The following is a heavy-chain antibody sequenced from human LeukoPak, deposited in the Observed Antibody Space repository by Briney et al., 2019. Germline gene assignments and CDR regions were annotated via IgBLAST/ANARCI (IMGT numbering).Heavy chain of an antibody. Sequence: SQTLSLTCAISGDSVSINSAAWNWIRQSPSRGLEWLGRTYQRSKWYNDYAVSVKSRITINPDISKNQSFLQLNSVTPEDTAVYYCARSPSPYSSGWYFDYWGQGTLITVSS. J-gene: IGHJ4*02. CDR2: TYQRSKWYN. D-gene: IGHD6-19*01. CDR3: ARSPSPYSSGWYFDY. V-gene: IGHV6-1*01. CDR1: GDSVSINSAA.